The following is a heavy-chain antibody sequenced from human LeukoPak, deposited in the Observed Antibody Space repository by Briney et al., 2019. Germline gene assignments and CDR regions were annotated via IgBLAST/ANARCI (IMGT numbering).Heavy chain of an antibody. CDR2: ISAYNGNT. V-gene: IGHV1-18*01. J-gene: IGHJ3*02. Sequence: GASVKVSCKASGYTFTSYGISWVRQAPGQGLEWMGWISAYNGNTNYAQKLQGRVTMTTDTSTSTAYMELRSLRSDDTAVYYCARFVGEPEVVAATRAAFDIWGQGTMVTVSS. D-gene: IGHD2-15*01. CDR1: GYTFTSYG. CDR3: ARFVGEPEVVAATRAAFDI.